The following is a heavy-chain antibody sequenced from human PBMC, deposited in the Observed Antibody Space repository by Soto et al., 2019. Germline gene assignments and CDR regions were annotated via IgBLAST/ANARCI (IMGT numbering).Heavy chain of an antibody. CDR2: IYWDDDT. CDR1: GFSLTTSGVG. CDR3: AHRVLRTVSGLVTTTGIYFDF. J-gene: IGHJ4*02. Sequence: QITLNETGPTQVKPRQTLTLTCTFSGFSLTTSGVGVGWILQSPGKAPEWLALIYWDDDTRYSPSLKSRLTITKDTTKNQVVLTMADLDPADTATYYCAHRVLRTVSGLVTTTGIYFDFWGQGTPVAVSS. V-gene: IGHV2-5*02. D-gene: IGHD3-3*01.